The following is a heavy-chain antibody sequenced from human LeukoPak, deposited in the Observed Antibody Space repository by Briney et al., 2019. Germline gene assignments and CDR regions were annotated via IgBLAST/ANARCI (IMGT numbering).Heavy chain of an antibody. CDR1: VFSVSSYG. J-gene: IGHJ4*02. D-gene: IGHD5-18*01. Sequence: GWSLRLSCAASVFSVSSYGMHWVRQAPGKGLEWVAAVSDDGTNKNYADSVKGRFTISRDNSKNTLYLQMTSLRAEDTAVYYCAKDSSGGYNYGSMWGQGTLVTVSS. CDR2: VSDDGTNK. CDR3: AKDSSGGYNYGSM. V-gene: IGHV3-30*18.